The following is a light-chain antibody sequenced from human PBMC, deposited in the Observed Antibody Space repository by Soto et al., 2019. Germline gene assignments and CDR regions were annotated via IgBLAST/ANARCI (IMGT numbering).Light chain of an antibody. CDR1: QGISSS. V-gene: IGKV1-9*01. Sequence: IQLTQSPSTLSASVGDRVTITCRACQGISSSLAWYQQKPGKAPKVLIYDASTLQTGVPSRFSGSGSGTDFTLIISNLQPEDFATYYCQHLNSYPYTFGQGTKVDIK. J-gene: IGKJ2*01. CDR2: DAS. CDR3: QHLNSYPYT.